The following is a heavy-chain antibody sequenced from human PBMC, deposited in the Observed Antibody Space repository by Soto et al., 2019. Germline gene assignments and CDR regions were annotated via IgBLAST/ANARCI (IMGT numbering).Heavy chain of an antibody. D-gene: IGHD1-1*01. V-gene: IGHV1-18*01. CDR3: ARGQKLFQDGRFDY. Sequence: QVQLVQPGAEVKKPGASVRVSCKASGYTFTSYGITWVRQAPGQGLEWMGWISVYNGNTNYAQRLQGRVTMTTDTSTTTAYMELRSLRSDDTAVYYCARGQKLFQDGRFDYWGQGTLVTVSS. J-gene: IGHJ4*02. CDR1: GYTFTSYG. CDR2: ISVYNGNT.